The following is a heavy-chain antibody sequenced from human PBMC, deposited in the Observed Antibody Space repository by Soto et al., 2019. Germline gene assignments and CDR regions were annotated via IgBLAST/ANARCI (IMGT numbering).Heavy chain of an antibody. J-gene: IGHJ5*02. D-gene: IGHD1-26*01. Sequence: SVKVSCKASVGTFSSYAISWVRQAPGQGLEWMGGIIPIFGTANDAQKFQGRVTITADESTSTAYMELSSLRSEYTAVYYCAKGGELLLGWFDPWGQGTLVTVSS. CDR3: AKGGELLLGWFDP. CDR1: VGTFSSYA. CDR2: IIPIFGTA. V-gene: IGHV1-69*13.